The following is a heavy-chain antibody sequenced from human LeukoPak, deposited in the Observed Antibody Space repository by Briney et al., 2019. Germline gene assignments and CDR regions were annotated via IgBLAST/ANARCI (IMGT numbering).Heavy chain of an antibody. V-gene: IGHV3-74*01. CDR3: ARGGGYSYGSFDY. Sequence: GGSLRLSCAASGIIFSNYWMHWVRQAPGKGLVWVSRINRDGSSASYADSVKGRFTISRDNAKNTLYLQMNSLRAEDTAVYYCARGGGYSYGSFDYWGQGTLVTVSS. CDR2: INRDGSSA. CDR1: GIIFSNYW. D-gene: IGHD5-18*01. J-gene: IGHJ4*02.